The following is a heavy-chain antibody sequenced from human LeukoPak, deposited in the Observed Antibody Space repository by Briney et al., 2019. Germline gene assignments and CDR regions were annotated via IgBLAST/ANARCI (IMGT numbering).Heavy chain of an antibody. J-gene: IGHJ4*02. CDR3: ARLPTFYYDSSGYHYDY. D-gene: IGHD3-22*01. V-gene: IGHV3-23*01. CDR1: GFTFSDYA. CDR2: TAGSGISK. Sequence: GGSLRLSCAASGFTFSDYAMSWVRQAPGRGLEWASSTAGSGISKDYADSVKGRFTISKDKSKNTLYLQMDNLRAEDTGVYFCARLPTFYYDSSGYHYDYWGQGTLVTVSS.